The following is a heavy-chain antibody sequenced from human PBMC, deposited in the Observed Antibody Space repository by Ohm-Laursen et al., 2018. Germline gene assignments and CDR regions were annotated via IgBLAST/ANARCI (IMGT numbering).Heavy chain of an antibody. D-gene: IGHD3-9*01. CDR3: ARGNGDDILTGYRGRQTYYYGMDV. CDR1: GGTFSSYA. V-gene: IGHV1-69*01. J-gene: IGHJ6*02. CDR2: IIPIFGTA. Sequence: GSSVKVSCKASGGTFSSYAISWVRQAPGQGLEWMGGIIPIFGTANYAQKFQGRVTITADESTSTAYMELSSLRSEDTAVYYCARGNGDDILTGYRGRQTYYYGMDVWGQGTTVTVSS.